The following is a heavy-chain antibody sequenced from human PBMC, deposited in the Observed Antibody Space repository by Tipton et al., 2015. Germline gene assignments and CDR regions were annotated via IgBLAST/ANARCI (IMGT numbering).Heavy chain of an antibody. Sequence: QLVQSGAEGKKPGTSEKVSCKASGYTFTDYGITWVRQAPGQGLEWMGWISVYNGNTNYAEKFQGRVTLTTDTSTSSAYMELRNLRSDDTAVYYCARWAAYFDLWGRGTLVTVSS. J-gene: IGHJ2*01. CDR2: ISVYNGNT. CDR1: GYTFTDYG. V-gene: IGHV1-18*01. D-gene: IGHD2-15*01. CDR3: ARWAAYFDL.